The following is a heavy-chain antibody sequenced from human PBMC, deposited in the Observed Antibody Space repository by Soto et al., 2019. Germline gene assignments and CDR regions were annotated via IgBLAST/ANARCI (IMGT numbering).Heavy chain of an antibody. D-gene: IGHD6-25*01. J-gene: IGHJ5*02. Sequence: SETLSLTCTVSGGSISSYYWSWIRQPPGKGLEWIGYIYYSGSTNYNPSLKSRVTISVDTSKNQFSLQLSPVTAADTAVYYCGRSYSGDVFDWFDPWGQGTLVTVSS. CDR2: IYYSGST. CDR3: GRSYSGDVFDWFDP. CDR1: GGSISSYY. V-gene: IGHV4-59*01.